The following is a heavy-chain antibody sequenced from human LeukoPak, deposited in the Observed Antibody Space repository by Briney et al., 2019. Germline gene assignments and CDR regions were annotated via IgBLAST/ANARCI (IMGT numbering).Heavy chain of an antibody. CDR1: GFTFSTYN. V-gene: IGHV3-30-3*01. D-gene: IGHD6-19*01. Sequence: PGGSLRLSCAASGFTFSTYNIHWVRQAPGKGLEWLAVISYDGRNEFYADSAKGRFTISRDNSKNTLYLQLNSLRAEDTAIYSCARELNSGWFDYWDQGTLVTVSS. CDR3: ARELNSGWFDY. J-gene: IGHJ5*01. CDR2: ISYDGRNE.